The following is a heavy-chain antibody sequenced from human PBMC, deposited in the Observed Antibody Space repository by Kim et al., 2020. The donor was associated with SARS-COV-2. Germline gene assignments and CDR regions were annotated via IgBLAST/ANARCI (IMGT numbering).Heavy chain of an antibody. V-gene: IGHV4-61*01. D-gene: IGHD3-10*01. CDR3: VRDRVPGRH. CDR1: GASVSSGSYF. CDR2: IQNSGST. J-gene: IGHJ4*02. Sequence: SETLSLTCTVSGASVSSGSYFWSWIRQPPGKGLEWIGYIQNSGSTNYNSSLKSRVTISMDTSKNQFSLKLTSMTAADTAVYYCVRDRVPGRHWGQGTLVT.